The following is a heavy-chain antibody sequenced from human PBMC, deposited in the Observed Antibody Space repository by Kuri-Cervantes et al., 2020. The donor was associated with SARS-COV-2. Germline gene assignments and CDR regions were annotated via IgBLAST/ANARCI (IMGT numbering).Heavy chain of an antibody. CDR2: ISSSSSYI. Sequence: GSLRLSCAASGFTFSSYSMNWVRQAPGKGLEWVSSISSSSSYIYYADSVKGRFTISRDNSKNTLYLQMNSLRAEDTAVYYCARDRSTHYFDYWGRGTLVTVSS. V-gene: IGHV3-21*01. J-gene: IGHJ4*01. CDR3: ARDRSTHYFDY. CDR1: GFTFSSYS.